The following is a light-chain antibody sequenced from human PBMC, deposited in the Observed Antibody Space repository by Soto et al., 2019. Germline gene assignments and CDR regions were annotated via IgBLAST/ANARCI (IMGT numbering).Light chain of an antibody. CDR3: QQYGSSPIT. J-gene: IGKJ5*01. V-gene: IGKV3-20*01. Sequence: VLTHSPDTLSLPPLEIATLSFRASQSISSYLAWDQHKPGQAPRLLIHGASSRATGIPDRISGSGSGTDFTLTISRLEPEDFAVYYCQQYGSSPITFGQGTRLEIK. CDR2: GAS. CDR1: QSISSY.